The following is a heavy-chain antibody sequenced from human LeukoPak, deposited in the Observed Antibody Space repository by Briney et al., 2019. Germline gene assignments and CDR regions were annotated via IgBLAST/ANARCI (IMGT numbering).Heavy chain of an antibody. Sequence: GASVKVSCKASGGTFSSYAISWVRQAPGQGLEWMGRIIPIFGIANYAQKFQGRVTITADKSTSTAYMELSSLRSEDTAVYYCARGDVDTAMVTLDYWGQGTLVTVSS. CDR3: ARGDVDTAMVTLDY. V-gene: IGHV1-69*04. CDR2: IIPIFGIA. CDR1: GGTFSSYA. J-gene: IGHJ4*02. D-gene: IGHD5-18*01.